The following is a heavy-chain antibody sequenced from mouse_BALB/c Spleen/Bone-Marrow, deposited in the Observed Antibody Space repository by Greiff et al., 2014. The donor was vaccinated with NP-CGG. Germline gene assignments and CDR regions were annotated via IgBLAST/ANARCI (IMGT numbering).Heavy chain of an antibody. CDR2: INPYNDGT. CDR1: GYTFTSYV. V-gene: IGHV1-14*01. CDR3: AREGGYYGSLYAMDY. Sequence: EVQLQQSRPELVKPGASVKMSCKASGYTFTSYVMHWVKQKPGQGLEWIGYINPYNDGTKYNEKFKGKATLTSDKSSSTAYMELSSLTSEDSAVYYCAREGGYYGSLYAMDYWGQGTSVTVSS. D-gene: IGHD1-1*01. J-gene: IGHJ4*01.